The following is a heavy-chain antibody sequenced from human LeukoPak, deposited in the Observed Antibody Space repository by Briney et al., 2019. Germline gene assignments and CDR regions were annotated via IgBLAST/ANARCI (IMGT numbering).Heavy chain of an antibody. CDR3: ARDADASAFYWYFDL. CDR2: MWSDGSKT. J-gene: IGHJ2*01. D-gene: IGHD2-8*01. V-gene: IGHV3-33*01. CDR1: GFTLSYYG. Sequence: GGSLRLSCTASGFTLSYYGMHWVRQAPGKGLELVALMWSDGSKTSYADSVKGRFTISRDISRNTLYLQMNSLRAEDTALYYCARDADASAFYWYFDLWGRGTLVTVSS.